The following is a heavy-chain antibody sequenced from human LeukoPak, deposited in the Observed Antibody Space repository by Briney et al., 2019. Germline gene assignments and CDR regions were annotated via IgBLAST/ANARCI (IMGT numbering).Heavy chain of an antibody. CDR1: GYTFSSYG. D-gene: IGHD3-10*01. Sequence: PGGSLRLSCAASGYTFSSYGMHWVRQAPGKGLEWVAVIWYDGSNKYYADSVKGRFTISRDNSKNTLYLQMNSLRAEDTAIYYCAKRHGSGIKYFEYWGQGTLVTVSS. CDR3: AKRHGSGIKYFEY. CDR2: IWYDGSNK. J-gene: IGHJ4*02. V-gene: IGHV3-33*06.